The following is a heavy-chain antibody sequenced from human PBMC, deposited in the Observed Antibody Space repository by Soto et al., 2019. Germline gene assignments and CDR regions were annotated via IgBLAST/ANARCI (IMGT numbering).Heavy chain of an antibody. V-gene: IGHV5-10-1*01. D-gene: IGHD6-13*01. Sequence: GESLKISCKGSGYSFTSYWISWVRQMPGKGLEWTGRIDPSDSYTNYSPSFQGHVTISADKSISTAYLQWSSLKASDTAMYYCAIQASSTLYGMDVWGQGTTVTVSS. CDR3: AIQASSTLYGMDV. CDR1: GYSFTSYW. J-gene: IGHJ6*02. CDR2: IDPSDSYT.